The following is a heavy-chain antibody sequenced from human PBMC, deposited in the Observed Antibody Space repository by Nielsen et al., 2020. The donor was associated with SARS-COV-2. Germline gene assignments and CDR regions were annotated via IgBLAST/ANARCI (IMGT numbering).Heavy chain of an antibody. J-gene: IGHJ6*02. V-gene: IGHV3-30*18. CDR2: ISYNGSSN. D-gene: IGHD3-10*01. CDR1: GFTFSSYG. Sequence: GGSLRLSCAASGFTFSSYGMHWVRQAPGKGLEWVSVISYNGSSNYYAHSVRGRFTISRDNANHALFLQMNSLRAEDTAVYYCAKEKFGVFPYYGMDVWGQGTTVTVSS. CDR3: AKEKFGVFPYYGMDV.